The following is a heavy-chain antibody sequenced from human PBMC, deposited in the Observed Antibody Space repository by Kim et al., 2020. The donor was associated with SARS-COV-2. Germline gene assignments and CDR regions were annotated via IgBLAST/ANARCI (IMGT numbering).Heavy chain of an antibody. V-gene: IGHV1-69*01. CDR3: ARTLYGMDV. CDR2: GTA. Sequence: GTANHAQKVQGRVTIPADETTSTAYMELSSLRSEDTAVYYCARTLYGMDVWGQGTTVTVSS. J-gene: IGHJ6*02.